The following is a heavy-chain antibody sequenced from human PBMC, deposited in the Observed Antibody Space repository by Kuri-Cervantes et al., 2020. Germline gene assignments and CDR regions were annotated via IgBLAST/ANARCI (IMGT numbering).Heavy chain of an antibody. J-gene: IGHJ6*02. V-gene: IGHV4-38-2*02. D-gene: IGHD3-10*01. CDR2: IYHSGST. CDR3: ARVRGGYYYYGMDV. Sequence: SETLSLTCTVSGYSISSGYYWGWIRQPPGKGLEWIGSIYHSGSTNYNPSLKSRVTISVDKSKNQFSLKLSSVTAADTAVYDCARVRGGYYYYGMDVWGQGTTVTVSS. CDR1: GYSISSGYY.